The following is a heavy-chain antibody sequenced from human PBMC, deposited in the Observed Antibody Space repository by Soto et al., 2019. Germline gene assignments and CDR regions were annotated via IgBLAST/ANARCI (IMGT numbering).Heavy chain of an antibody. V-gene: IGHV3-23*01. Sequence: GGSLRLSCAASGFTFSSYAMSWVRQAPGKGLEWVAAISCSGSSTYYADSVKGRFTISRDNSKNTLYLQMNSLRAEDTAVYYCARGLLSPFDYWGQGTLVTVS. CDR1: GFTFSSYA. CDR3: ARGLLSPFDY. D-gene: IGHD2-15*01. CDR2: ISCSGSST. J-gene: IGHJ4*02.